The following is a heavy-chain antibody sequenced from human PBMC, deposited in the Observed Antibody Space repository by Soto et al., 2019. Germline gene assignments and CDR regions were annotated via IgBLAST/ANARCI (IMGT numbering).Heavy chain of an antibody. CDR2: IYYSGST. V-gene: IGHV4-31*03. D-gene: IGHD1-26*01. CDR1: GVSISSGGYY. Sequence: QVQLQESGPGLVKPSQTLSLTCSVSGVSISSGGYYWSWIRQHPEKGLEWIGYIYYSGSTNYNPSLKSRVIISVDTSSNRFSLDLRSVTAADTAIYYCARHSASWQWFDYWGQGTLATVSS. J-gene: IGHJ5*01. CDR3: ARHSASWQWFDY.